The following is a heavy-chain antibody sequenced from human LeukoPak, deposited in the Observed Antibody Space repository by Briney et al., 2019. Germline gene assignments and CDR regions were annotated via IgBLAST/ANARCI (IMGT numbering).Heavy chain of an antibody. CDR3: TRAPPGMTMMTDY. V-gene: IGHV1-18*01. Sequence: ASVKVSCKASGYTFTNYHIAWVRQAPGQGLEWMGWVSTNDGNTVYAQRLQGRVTMTPDTSTSVAYMELRSLTSDDTAVYYCTRAPPGMTMMTDYWGQGTLVTVSS. J-gene: IGHJ4*02. D-gene: IGHD3-22*01. CDR1: GYTFTNYH. CDR2: VSTNDGNT.